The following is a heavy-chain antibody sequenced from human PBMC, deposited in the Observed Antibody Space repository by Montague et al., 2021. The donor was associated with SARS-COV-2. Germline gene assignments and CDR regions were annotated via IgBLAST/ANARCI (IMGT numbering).Heavy chain of an antibody. CDR1: GYSFTNYW. J-gene: IGHJ6*02. Sequence: QSGAEVKKPGESLRISCKGSGYSFTNYWIAWVRQMPGRGLEWVGIIYPGDSDTRYNPSFQGRVTISADKSIRTAYLQWSSLKASDTAIYYCARQEASSWYAGLKLFFYGLDVWGQGTTVTVSS. CDR3: ARQEASSWYAGLKLFFYGLDV. D-gene: IGHD6-13*01. CDR2: IYPGDSDT. V-gene: IGHV5-51*01.